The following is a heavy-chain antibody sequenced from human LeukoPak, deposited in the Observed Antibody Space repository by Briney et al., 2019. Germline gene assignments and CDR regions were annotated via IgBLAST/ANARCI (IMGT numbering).Heavy chain of an antibody. J-gene: IGHJ4*02. CDR2: ISGSSSTI. D-gene: IGHD6-13*01. CDR3: ARVYRRSCLDY. Sequence: PGGSLRLSCAASGFTFSSYSMNWVRQAPGKGLEWVSYISGSSSTIHYADSVKGRFTISRDNAKNSLYLQMNSLRAEDTAVYYCARVYRRSCLDYWGQGTLVTVSS. V-gene: IGHV3-48*04. CDR1: GFTFSSYS.